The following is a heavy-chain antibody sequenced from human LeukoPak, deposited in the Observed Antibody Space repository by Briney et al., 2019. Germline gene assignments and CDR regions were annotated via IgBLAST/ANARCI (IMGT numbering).Heavy chain of an antibody. CDR2: IKHDGTEK. Sequence: QPGGSLRLSCVASGFTFRSYWMNWARQAPGKGLEWVANIKHDGTEKFYVDSVKGRFTISRDNAQNSMFLQMNSLRDDDTAVYYCARGYFGDAWGQGILVSVSS. CDR3: ARGYFGDA. J-gene: IGHJ5*01. CDR1: GFTFRSYW. V-gene: IGHV3-7*04. D-gene: IGHD3-10*01.